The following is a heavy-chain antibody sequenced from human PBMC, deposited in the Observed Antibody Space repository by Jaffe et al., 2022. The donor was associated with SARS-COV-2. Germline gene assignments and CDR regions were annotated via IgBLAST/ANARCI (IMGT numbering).Heavy chain of an antibody. Sequence: EVQLVESGGALVQPGGSLRLSCVASGFTFSSYNMNWVRQAPGKGLEWVSYISSSSGTKSYADSVKGRFTISRDNAKNSLYLQMNSLRVEDTAVYYCARGDTINDYWGQGTLVTVSS. CDR2: ISSSSGTK. V-gene: IGHV3-48*01. D-gene: IGHD5-18*01. CDR3: ARGDTINDY. CDR1: GFTFSSYN. J-gene: IGHJ4*02.